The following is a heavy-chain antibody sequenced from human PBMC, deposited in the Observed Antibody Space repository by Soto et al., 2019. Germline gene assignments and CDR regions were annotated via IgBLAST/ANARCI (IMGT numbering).Heavy chain of an antibody. Sequence: GGSLRLSCAASGFTFSSYSMNWVRQAPGKGLEWVSSISSSSSYIYYADSVKGRFTISRDNAKNSLYLQMNSLRAEDTAVYYCARMDIVVVPTRGWFDPWGQGTLVTVSS. D-gene: IGHD2-2*03. J-gene: IGHJ5*02. CDR2: ISSSSSYI. CDR1: GFTFSSYS. CDR3: ARMDIVVVPTRGWFDP. V-gene: IGHV3-21*01.